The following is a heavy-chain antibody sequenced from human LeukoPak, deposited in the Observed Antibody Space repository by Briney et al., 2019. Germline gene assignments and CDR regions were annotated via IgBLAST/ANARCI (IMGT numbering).Heavy chain of an antibody. D-gene: IGHD3-10*01. CDR1: GYTFTSYD. V-gene: IGHV1-8*01. CDR3: ASAPGGTMVRGVISRYYYMDV. CDR2: MNPNSGNT. J-gene: IGHJ6*03. Sequence: ASVKVSCKASGYTFTSYDINWVRQATGQGLEWMGWMNPNSGNTGYAQKFQGRVTITRNTSISTAYMELSRRRSEDTAVYLFASAPGGTMVRGVISRYYYMDVWGKGTTVTVSS.